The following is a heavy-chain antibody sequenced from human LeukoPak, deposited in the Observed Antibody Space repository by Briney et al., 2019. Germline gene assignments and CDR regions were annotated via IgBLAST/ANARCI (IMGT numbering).Heavy chain of an antibody. J-gene: IGHJ4*02. Sequence: GGSLRLSCAASGSTFSSYSMNWVRQAPGKGLEWVSSISSSSSYIYYADSVKGRFTISRDNAKNSLYLQMNSLRAEDTAVYYCARSCSGGSCYGSALGYWGQGTLVTVSS. V-gene: IGHV3-21*01. D-gene: IGHD2-15*01. CDR3: ARSCSGGSCYGSALGY. CDR1: GSTFSSYS. CDR2: ISSSSSYI.